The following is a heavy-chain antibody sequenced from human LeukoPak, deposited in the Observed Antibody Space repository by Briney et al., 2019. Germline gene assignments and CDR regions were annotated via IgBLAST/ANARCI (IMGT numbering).Heavy chain of an antibody. V-gene: IGHV3-33*01. CDR1: GFTFSSYG. D-gene: IGHD3-22*01. CDR3: ARDELRYYYDSSGFDY. Sequence: GRSLRLSCAASGFTFSSYGMPWVRQAPGKGLEWVAVIWYDGSNKYYADSVKGRFTISRDNSKNTLYLQMNSLRAEDTAVYYCARDELRYYYDSSGFDYWGQGTLVTVSS. J-gene: IGHJ4*02. CDR2: IWYDGSNK.